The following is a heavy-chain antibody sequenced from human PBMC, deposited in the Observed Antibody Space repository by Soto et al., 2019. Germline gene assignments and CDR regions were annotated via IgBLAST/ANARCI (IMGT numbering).Heavy chain of an antibody. CDR1: GGSISSGGYY. V-gene: IGHV4-31*03. J-gene: IGHJ4*02. Sequence: SETLSLTCTVSGGSISSGGYYWSWIRQHPGKGLEWIGYIYYSGSTYYNPSLKSRVTISVDTSKNQFSLKLSSVTAADTAVYYCARESSSGSPRFRYYFDDWGQGTLVTVSS. CDR2: IYYSGST. D-gene: IGHD3-10*01. CDR3: ARESSSGSPRFRYYFDD.